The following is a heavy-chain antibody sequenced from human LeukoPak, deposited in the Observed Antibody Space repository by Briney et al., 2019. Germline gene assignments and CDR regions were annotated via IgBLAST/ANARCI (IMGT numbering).Heavy chain of an antibody. CDR1: GFTFSSYW. CDR2: IKQDGSEK. CDR3: ARDPLMISHTGPAWVFQH. V-gene: IGHV3-7*01. D-gene: IGHD3-16*01. J-gene: IGHJ1*01. Sequence: GGSLRLSCAASGFTFSSYWMSWVRQAPGKGLEWVANIKQDGSEKYYVGSVKGRFTISRDNAKNSLYLQMNSLRVEDTAVYYCARDPLMISHTGPAWVFQHWGQGTLVTVSS.